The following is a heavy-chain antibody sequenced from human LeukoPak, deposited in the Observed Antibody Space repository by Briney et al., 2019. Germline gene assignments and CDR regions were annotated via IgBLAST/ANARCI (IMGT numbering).Heavy chain of an antibody. CDR3: AREDSSGYYWLSYYFDY. J-gene: IGHJ4*02. CDR1: GFTFSSYW. CDR2: IKGDGSEK. Sequence: GGSLRLSCAASGFTFSSYWMSWVRQAPGKGLEWVASIKGDGSEKYYVDSVRGRFTISRDNAKNSLYLQMNSLRAEDTAVYYCAREDSSGYYWLSYYFDYWGQGTLVTVSS. D-gene: IGHD3-22*01. V-gene: IGHV3-7*01.